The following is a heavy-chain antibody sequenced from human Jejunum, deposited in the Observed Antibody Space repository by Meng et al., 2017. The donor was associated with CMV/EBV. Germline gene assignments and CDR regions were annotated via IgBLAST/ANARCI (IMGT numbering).Heavy chain of an antibody. CDR1: GRSINDYY. CDR3: ARDNGDYYYGMDV. J-gene: IGHJ6*02. CDR2: IYYSGAT. Sequence: VSGRSINDYYWSWIRQSPGKGLEWIGYIYYSGATRYNPSLESRVSISIDTSKKHFSLKMRSVTAADTAMYYCARDNGDYYYGMDVWGQGTPVTVSS. D-gene: IGHD4-17*01. V-gene: IGHV4-59*01.